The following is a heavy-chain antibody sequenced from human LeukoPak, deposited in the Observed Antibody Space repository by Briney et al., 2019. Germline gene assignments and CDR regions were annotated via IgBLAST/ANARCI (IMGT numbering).Heavy chain of an antibody. J-gene: IGHJ4*02. V-gene: IGHV3-7*03. CDR3: ARDFNDFWSGYYHPDY. Sequence: GGSLRLSCAASGFTFSSYWMSWVRQAPGKGLEWVANIKQDGSEKYYVDSVKGRFTISRDNAKNSLYLQMNSLRAEDTAVYYCARDFNDFWSGYYHPDYWGQGTLVTVSS. CDR1: GFTFSSYW. CDR2: IKQDGSEK. D-gene: IGHD3-3*01.